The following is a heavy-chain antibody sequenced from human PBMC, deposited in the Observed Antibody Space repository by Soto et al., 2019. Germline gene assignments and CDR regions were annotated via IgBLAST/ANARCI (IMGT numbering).Heavy chain of an antibody. V-gene: IGHV4-31*03. Sequence: SETLSLTCTVSGCSISSGGYYWSWIRRHPGKGLEWIGYIYYSGSTYYNPSLKSRVTISVDTSKNQFSLKLSSVTAADTAVYYCARRVIKPMPYFDYWGQGTLFTVSS. D-gene: IGHD2-2*01. CDR2: IYYSGST. J-gene: IGHJ4*02. CDR1: GCSISSGGYY. CDR3: ARRVIKPMPYFDY.